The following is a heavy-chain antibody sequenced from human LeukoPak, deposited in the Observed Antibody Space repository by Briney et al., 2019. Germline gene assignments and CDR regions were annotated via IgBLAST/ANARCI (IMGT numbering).Heavy chain of an antibody. CDR2: IYSGGST. CDR3: ARDPNSGWYPPFDY. J-gene: IGHJ4*02. Sequence: GRSLRLSCAASGFTFSSYAMHWVRQAPGKGLEWVSVIYSGGSTHYAESVKGRFTISRDNSKNTVYLQMNSVRAEDTAVYYCARDPNSGWYPPFDYWGQGTLVTVSS. CDR1: GFTFSSYA. V-gene: IGHV3-53*01. D-gene: IGHD6-19*01.